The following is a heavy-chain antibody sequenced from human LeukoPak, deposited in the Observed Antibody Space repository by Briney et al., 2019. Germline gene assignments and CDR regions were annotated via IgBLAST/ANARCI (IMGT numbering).Heavy chain of an antibody. J-gene: IGHJ6*02. CDR1: GFTFSSYS. V-gene: IGHV3-21*01. CDR2: ISSSTSYI. CDR3: ASDSPYYGMDV. Sequence: PGGSLRLSCAASGFTFSSYSMNWIRQAPGKGLEWVSSISSSTSYIYYADSVKGRFTISKDNAKNSLYLQMNSLRAEDTAVYHCASDSPYYGMDVWGQGTTVTVSS.